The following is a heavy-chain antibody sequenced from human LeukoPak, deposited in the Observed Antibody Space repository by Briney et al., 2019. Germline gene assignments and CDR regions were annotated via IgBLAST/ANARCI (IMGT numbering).Heavy chain of an antibody. V-gene: IGHV1-8*01. Sequence: ASVKVSCKASGYTFTSYDINWVRQAPGQGLEWMGWMNPNSGNTGYAQKFQGRVTMTRNTSISTAYMELSSLRSEDTAAYYCARGVPNYYDSSGYYYFFDYWGQGTLVTVSS. CDR3: ARGVPNYYDSSGYYYFFDY. CDR2: MNPNSGNT. CDR1: GYTFTSYD. D-gene: IGHD3-22*01. J-gene: IGHJ4*02.